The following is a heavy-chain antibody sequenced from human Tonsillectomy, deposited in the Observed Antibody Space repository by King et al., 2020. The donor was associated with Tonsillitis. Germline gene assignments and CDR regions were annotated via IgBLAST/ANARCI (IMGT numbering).Heavy chain of an antibody. CDR1: GFTFSSYG. Sequence: VQLVESGGGVVQPGRSLRLSCAASGFTFSSYGLHRVRQAPGKGLEWVAVIWHDGSNNHYADSVKGRFTISRDNSKNTVYLQMNSLRVEDTAVYNCARGHVSVPNDYWGQGTLVTVSS. J-gene: IGHJ4*02. CDR3: ARGHVSVPNDY. CDR2: IWHDGSNN. D-gene: IGHD1-1*01. V-gene: IGHV3-33*08.